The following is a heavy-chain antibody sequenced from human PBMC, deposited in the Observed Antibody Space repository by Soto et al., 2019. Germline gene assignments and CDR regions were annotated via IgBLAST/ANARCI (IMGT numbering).Heavy chain of an antibody. CDR2: ISGSGGST. Sequence: GGSLRLSCVASGFTFSTYAMSWVRQAPGKGLEWVSTISGSGGSTYYADSVKGRFTISRDNSKNTLYLQMNSLRAEDTAVYYCAKAILQQQLVPFGYWGQGTLVTVSS. CDR1: GFTFSTYA. D-gene: IGHD6-13*01. J-gene: IGHJ4*02. V-gene: IGHV3-23*01. CDR3: AKAILQQQLVPFGY.